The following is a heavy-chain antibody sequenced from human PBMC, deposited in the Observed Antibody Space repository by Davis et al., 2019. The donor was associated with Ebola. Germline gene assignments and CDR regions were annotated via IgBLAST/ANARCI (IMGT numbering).Heavy chain of an antibody. D-gene: IGHD5-12*01. CDR3: ARATILDY. V-gene: IGHV3-30*04. CDR1: GITFSSYA. Sequence: GGSLRLSCAASGITFSSYAMHWVRQAPGMGLEWVAIISYDGSDKYYADSVKGRFTISRDNSKNTLYLQMNSLRHEDTAVYYCARATILDYWGQGTLVTVSS. J-gene: IGHJ4*02. CDR2: ISYDGSDK.